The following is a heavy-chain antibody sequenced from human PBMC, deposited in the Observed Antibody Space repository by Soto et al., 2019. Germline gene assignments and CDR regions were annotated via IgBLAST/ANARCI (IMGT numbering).Heavy chain of an antibody. D-gene: IGHD6-13*01. V-gene: IGHV1-46*03. Sequence: QVQLVQSGAEVRKPGASVKVSCKASGFTFTNYHVHWVRQAPGQGLEWMGMINPSGGSTTYAQKFQGRVTITRDTSTRTVFMELSSLRSEDTALYYCSRVPTPYSSSWTFDYWGQGTLVTVSS. CDR3: SRVPTPYSSSWTFDY. J-gene: IGHJ4*02. CDR1: GFTFTNYH. CDR2: INPSGGST.